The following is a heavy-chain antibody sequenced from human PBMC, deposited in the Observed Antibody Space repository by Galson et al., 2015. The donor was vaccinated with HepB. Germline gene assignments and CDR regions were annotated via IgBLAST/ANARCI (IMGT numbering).Heavy chain of an antibody. CDR2: VSSAGDVT. D-gene: IGHD6-19*01. CDR1: GFTFSAYE. CDR3: AGDVAVAGQHFDQ. Sequence: SLRLSCAASGFTFSAYEMHWVRQAPEKGLEWIPYVSSAGDVTLYADSVRGRFTISRDNARNSLYLQMNSPRAEDTALYYCAGDVAVAGQHFDQWGQGTLVTVSS. V-gene: IGHV3-48*03. J-gene: IGHJ4*02.